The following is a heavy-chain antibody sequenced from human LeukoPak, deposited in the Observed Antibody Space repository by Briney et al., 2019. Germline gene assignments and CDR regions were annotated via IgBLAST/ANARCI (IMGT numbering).Heavy chain of an antibody. CDR2: IYTSGST. Sequence: SETLSLTCTVSGGSISNSYWSWIRQPAGKGLEWIGRIYTSGSTNYNPSLKSRVTISVDKSKNQFSLKLSSVTAADTAVYYCARAKRGSGYYDYWGQGTLVTVSS. J-gene: IGHJ4*02. CDR1: GGSISNSY. CDR3: ARAKRGSGYYDY. D-gene: IGHD3-22*01. V-gene: IGHV4-4*07.